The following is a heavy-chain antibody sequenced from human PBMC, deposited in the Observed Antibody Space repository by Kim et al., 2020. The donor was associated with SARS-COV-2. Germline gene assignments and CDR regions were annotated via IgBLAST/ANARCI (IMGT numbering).Heavy chain of an antibody. J-gene: IGHJ4*02. Sequence: VQGRFTLSRDNTKNPLYRQMNSLRAEDTAVYYCAKERRPMTTVTTSLNYWGQGTLVTVSS. V-gene: IGHV3-23*01. CDR3: AKERRPMTTVTTSLNY. D-gene: IGHD4-17*01.